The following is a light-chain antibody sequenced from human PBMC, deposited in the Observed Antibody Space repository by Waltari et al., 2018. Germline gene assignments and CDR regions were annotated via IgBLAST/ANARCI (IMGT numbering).Light chain of an antibody. CDR1: SLRSYY. CDR2: GKN. CDR3: NSRDSSGNHLEV. Sequence: SSELTQDPAVSVALGQTVRITCQGDSLRSYYQSWYQQKPGQAPVLVLYGKNNRPSGIPDRFSGSSSGNTASLTITGAQAEDEADYYCNSRDSSGNHLEVFGGGTKLTVL. J-gene: IGLJ2*01. V-gene: IGLV3-19*01.